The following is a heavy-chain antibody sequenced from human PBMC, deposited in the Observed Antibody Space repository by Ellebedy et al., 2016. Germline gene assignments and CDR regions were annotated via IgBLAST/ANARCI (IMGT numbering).Heavy chain of an antibody. Sequence: GGSLRLXCAASGFTVSSNYMSWVRQAPGKGLEWVSVIYSGGSTYYEDSVKGRFTISRHNSKNTLYLQMNSLRAEYTAVYCCAKGSVQDSSGPTLVDCWGQGTLVTVSS. CDR3: AKGSVQDSSGPTLVDC. CDR2: IYSGGST. J-gene: IGHJ4*02. CDR1: GFTVSSNY. D-gene: IGHD3-22*01. V-gene: IGHV3-53*04.